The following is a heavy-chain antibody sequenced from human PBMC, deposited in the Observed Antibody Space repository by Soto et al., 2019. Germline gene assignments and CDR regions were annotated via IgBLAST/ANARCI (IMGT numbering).Heavy chain of an antibody. CDR1: GFTFSDYY. Sequence: LRLSCAASGFTFSDYYMSWIRQAPGKGLEWVSYISSSSSYTNYADSVKGRFTISRDNAKNSLYLQMNSLRAEDTAVYYCAREWDGVATQYGMDVWGQGTTVTVSS. V-gene: IGHV3-11*06. D-gene: IGHD5-12*01. CDR2: ISSSSSYT. J-gene: IGHJ6*02. CDR3: AREWDGVATQYGMDV.